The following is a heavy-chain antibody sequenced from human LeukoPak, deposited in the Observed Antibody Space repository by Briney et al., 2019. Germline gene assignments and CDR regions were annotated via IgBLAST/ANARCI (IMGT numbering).Heavy chain of an antibody. CDR1: GCTFSSYA. CDR3: AREGIQLWFGGVGDWFDP. Sequence: PGGSLRLSCAASGCTFSSYAMHWVRQAPGKGLEWVAIISYDGSNKYYADSVKGRFTISRDNSKNTLYLQMNSLRAEDTAVYYCAREGIQLWFGGVGDWFDPWGQGTLVTVSS. V-gene: IGHV3-30-3*01. J-gene: IGHJ5*02. D-gene: IGHD5-18*01. CDR2: ISYDGSNK.